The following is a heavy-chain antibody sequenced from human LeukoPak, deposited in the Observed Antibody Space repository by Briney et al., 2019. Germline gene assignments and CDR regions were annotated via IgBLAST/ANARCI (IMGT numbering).Heavy chain of an antibody. V-gene: IGHV4-59*12. J-gene: IGHJ4*02. Sequence: SETLSLTCTVSGGPISSYYWSWIRQPPGKGLEWIGYIYYSGSTNYNPSLKSRVTISVDTSKNQFSLKLSSVTAADTAVYYCARGGSGGTDYWGQGTLVTVSS. CDR3: ARGGSGGTDY. CDR1: GGPISSYY. CDR2: IYYSGST. D-gene: IGHD2-15*01.